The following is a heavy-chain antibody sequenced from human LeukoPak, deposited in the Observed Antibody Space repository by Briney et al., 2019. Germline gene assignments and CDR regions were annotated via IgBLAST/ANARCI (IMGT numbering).Heavy chain of an antibody. CDR3: ARWVVTAIGYGMDV. CDR2: MNPNSGNT. V-gene: IGHV1-8*01. CDR1: GYTFTSYD. Sequence: ASVKVSCKASGYTFTSYDINWVRQATGQGLEWMGWMNPNSGNTGYAQKFQGRVTMTRNTSISAAYMELSSLRSEDTAVYYCARWVVTAIGYGMDVRGQGTTVTVSS. J-gene: IGHJ6*02. D-gene: IGHD2-21*02.